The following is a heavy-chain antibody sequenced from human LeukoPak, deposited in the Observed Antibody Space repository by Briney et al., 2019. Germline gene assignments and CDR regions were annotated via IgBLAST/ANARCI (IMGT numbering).Heavy chain of an antibody. CDR3: ARGYVDTAMVMDYYYYMDV. J-gene: IGHJ6*03. V-gene: IGHV1-8*01. CDR1: GYTFTSYD. D-gene: IGHD5-18*01. Sequence: ASVKVSCKASGYTFTSYDINWVRQATGQGLEWMGWMNPNSGNTGYAQKFQGRVTMTRNTSISTAYMELSSLRSEDTAVYYCARGYVDTAMVMDYYYYMDVWGKGTTVTISS. CDR2: MNPNSGNT.